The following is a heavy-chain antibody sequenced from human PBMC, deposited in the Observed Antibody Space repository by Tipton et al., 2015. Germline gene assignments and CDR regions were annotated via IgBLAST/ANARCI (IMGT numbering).Heavy chain of an antibody. CDR2: MSPFLGTT. CDR1: GGTFSSFA. J-gene: IGHJ6*02. D-gene: IGHD1-26*01. Sequence: QSGAEVKKPGSSVKVSCKASGGTFSSFAISWVRQAPGQGLEWMGEMSPFLGTTNYAQTLQGRVTITADKSTSTAYMELSSLTSEDTAVYYCARGHSGSYRTRGMDVWGLGTTVTVSS. CDR3: ARGHSGSYRTRGMDV. V-gene: IGHV1-69*06.